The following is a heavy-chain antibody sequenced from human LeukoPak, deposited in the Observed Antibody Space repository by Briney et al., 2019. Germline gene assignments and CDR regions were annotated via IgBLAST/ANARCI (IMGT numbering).Heavy chain of an antibody. J-gene: IGHJ4*02. V-gene: IGHV3-30*18. CDR2: ISYDGSNK. CDR1: GFTFSSYG. Sequence: GGSLRLSCAASGFTFSSYGMHWVRQAPGKGLGWVAVISYDGSNKCYADSVKGRFTISRDNSKNTLYLQMNSLRAEDTAVYYCAKYSLAYCGGACYSTLDYWGQGTLVTVSS. D-gene: IGHD2-21*02. CDR3: AKYSLAYCGGACYSTLDY.